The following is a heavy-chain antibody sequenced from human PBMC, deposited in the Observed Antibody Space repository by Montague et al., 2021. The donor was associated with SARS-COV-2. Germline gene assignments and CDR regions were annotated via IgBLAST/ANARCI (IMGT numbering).Heavy chain of an antibody. CDR2: IYTSGSA. CDR1: GGSISIGSYY. Sequence: TLSLTCTVSGGSISIGSYYWTWIRQPAGKGLEWIGRIYTSGSANYNASLKSRVTISLDTSKNQFSLKLSSVTAADTAVYYCARDRERYDASDYSGVYYYYGMDVWGQGATVTVSS. D-gene: IGHD3-22*01. J-gene: IGHJ6*02. CDR3: ARDRERYDASDYSGVYYYYGMDV. V-gene: IGHV4-61*02.